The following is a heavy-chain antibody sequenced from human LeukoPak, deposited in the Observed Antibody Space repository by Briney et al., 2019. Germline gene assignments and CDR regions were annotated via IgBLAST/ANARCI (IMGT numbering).Heavy chain of an antibody. Sequence: GGSLRLSCAASGVTFSDYYMSWIRQAPGKGLEWVSYISSSGSTLYYADSVKGRFTISRDNAKNSLFLQMNSLRAEDTAVYYCARYNSSGYFPDYWGQGTLVTVSS. J-gene: IGHJ4*02. V-gene: IGHV3-11*01. CDR2: ISSSGSTL. CDR1: GVTFSDYY. D-gene: IGHD3-22*01. CDR3: ARYNSSGYFPDY.